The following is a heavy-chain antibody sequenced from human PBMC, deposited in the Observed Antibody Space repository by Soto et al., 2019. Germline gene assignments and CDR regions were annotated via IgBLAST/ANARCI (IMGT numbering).Heavy chain of an antibody. CDR1: GVTFSSYA. CDR3: AKDGSWDGGGGES. Sequence: QVQLVQSGAELKKPGSSVKVSCSASGVTFSSYAFTWVRQAPGQGLEWMGNIIPVFRTSNYAQGFQGRLTISADESTNTMYMELRSLRSEDTAVYFCAKDGSWDGGGGESWGQGTLVIVSS. D-gene: IGHD3-16*01. CDR2: IIPVFRTS. J-gene: IGHJ4*02. V-gene: IGHV1-69*18.